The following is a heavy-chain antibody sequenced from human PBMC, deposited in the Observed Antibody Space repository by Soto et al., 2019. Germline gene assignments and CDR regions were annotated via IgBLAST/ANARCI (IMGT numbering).Heavy chain of an antibody. CDR3: ARGDCVGGTCHSFASSFYYYVDV. J-gene: IGHJ6*03. CDR1: GFTFSNYW. V-gene: IGHV3-74*02. CDR2: INSDGSVS. D-gene: IGHD2-15*01. Sequence: EVQLVESGGGLVQPGGSLRLSCAASGFTFSNYWMYLVRQAPGMGLEWVSRINSDGSVSSYADSVKGRLTIYRDNVKNSLYLQMDRLRAEDTALYYCARGDCVGGTCHSFASSFYYYVDVWGKGTTVNVFS.